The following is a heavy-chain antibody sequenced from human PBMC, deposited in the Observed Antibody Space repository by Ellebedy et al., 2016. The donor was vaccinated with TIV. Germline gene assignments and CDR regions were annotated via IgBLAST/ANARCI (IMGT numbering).Heavy chain of an antibody. D-gene: IGHD3-10*01. CDR1: GGSISGGIGY. Sequence: SETLSLXCTVSGGSISGGIGYWSWVRQAPGKGLEWIGNIYHSGTTYYNASLKSRVTISVDPSKDQFFLNLISVTAADTAVYYCARVLRGARRFDPWGQGILVTVFS. J-gene: IGHJ5*02. V-gene: IGHV4-30-4*01. CDR2: IYHSGTT. CDR3: ARVLRGARRFDP.